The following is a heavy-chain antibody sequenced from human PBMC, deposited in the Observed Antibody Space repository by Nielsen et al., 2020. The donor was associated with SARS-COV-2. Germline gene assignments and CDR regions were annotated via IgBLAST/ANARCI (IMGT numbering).Heavy chain of an antibody. J-gene: IGHJ4*02. Sequence: GESLKISCAASGFTFSSYAMHWVRQAPGKGLEWVAVISYDGSNKYYADSVKGRFTISRDNSKNTLYLQMNSLRAEDTAVYYCAREGIAVAGPCFDYWGQGTLVTVSS. CDR2: ISYDGSNK. D-gene: IGHD6-19*01. V-gene: IGHV3-30*04. CDR1: GFTFSSYA. CDR3: AREGIAVAGPCFDY.